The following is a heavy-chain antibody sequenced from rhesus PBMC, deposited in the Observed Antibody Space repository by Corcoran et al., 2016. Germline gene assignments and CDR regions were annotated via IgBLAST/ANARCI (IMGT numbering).Heavy chain of an antibody. V-gene: IGHV3-22*01. D-gene: IGHD2-21*01. CDR1: GFTFSSYY. J-gene: IGHJ6*01. CDR2: INTGGGST. Sequence: EVQLVESGGGLVQPGGSLRLSCTGSGFTFSSYYMYWIRQAPGKGLEWVSAINTGGGSTRYTDSVEGRFTISKENAKNTLYLQMDSLRAEDTAVYYCAKLWVGSGYGLDSWGQGVVVTVSS. CDR3: AKLWVGSGYGLDS.